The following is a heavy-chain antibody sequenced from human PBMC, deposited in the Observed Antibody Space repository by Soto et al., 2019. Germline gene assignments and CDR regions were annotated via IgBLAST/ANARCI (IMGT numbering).Heavy chain of an antibody. CDR1: GFTFSRYS. CDR2: ISSSSSSI. V-gene: IGHV3-48*01. Sequence: GSLRLSCAASGFTFSRYSMNWVRQAPGKGLEWVSVISSSSSSIYYADSVKGRFTISRDNSKNTLYLQMNSLRAEDTAVYYCAEYAVTTSFDYWGQGTLVTVSS. CDR3: AEYAVTTSFDY. D-gene: IGHD4-17*01. J-gene: IGHJ4*02.